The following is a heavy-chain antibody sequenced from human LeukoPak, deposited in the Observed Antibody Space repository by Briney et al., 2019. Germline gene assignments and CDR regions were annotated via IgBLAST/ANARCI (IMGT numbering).Heavy chain of an antibody. CDR3: ARDRGYFSY. V-gene: IGHV3-48*02. CDR2: ISSSSNAI. J-gene: IGHJ4*02. D-gene: IGHD2-15*01. CDR1: GFTFSIYS. Sequence: PGGSLRLSCAASGFTFSIYSMNWVRQAPGKGLEWVSYISSSSNAIYYADSVKGRFTISRDNAKNSVYLQMSSPRDEDTAVYYCARDRGYFSYWGQGTLVTVSS.